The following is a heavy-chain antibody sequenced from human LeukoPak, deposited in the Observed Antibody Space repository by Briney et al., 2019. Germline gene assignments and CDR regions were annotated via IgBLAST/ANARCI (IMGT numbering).Heavy chain of an antibody. Sequence: PSETLSLTCGAYGGSLSGYYWTWIRQPPGKGLEWIGEINHSGSTNYNPSLKSRVIMSVDTSKNQFSLKLNSVTAADTAVYYCARDADGIVEYWGQGTLVTVSS. CDR1: GGSLSGYY. V-gene: IGHV4-34*01. D-gene: IGHD1-14*01. CDR3: ARDADGIVEY. CDR2: INHSGST. J-gene: IGHJ4*02.